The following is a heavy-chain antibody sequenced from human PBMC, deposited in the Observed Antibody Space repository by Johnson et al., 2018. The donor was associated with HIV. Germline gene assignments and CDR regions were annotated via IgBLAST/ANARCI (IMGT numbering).Heavy chain of an antibody. CDR2: ISYDGSNK. Sequence: QVQLVESGGGVIQHGRSLRLSCAASGFTFSSYAMHWVRQAPGKGLEWVTLISYDGSNKYYADSVKGRFTISRDNSKNTLYLQMNSLRDEDTSVYYCARGLTMIVVVDAFDIWGQGTMVTVSS. V-gene: IGHV3-30-3*01. D-gene: IGHD3-22*01. CDR1: GFTFSSYA. J-gene: IGHJ3*02. CDR3: ARGLTMIVVVDAFDI.